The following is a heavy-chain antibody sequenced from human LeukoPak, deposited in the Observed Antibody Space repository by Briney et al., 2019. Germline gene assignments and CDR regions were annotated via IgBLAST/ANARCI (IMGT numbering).Heavy chain of an antibody. V-gene: IGHV1-2*02. CDR1: GYTFTDYY. D-gene: IGHD5-24*01. CDR2: INPNNGDT. J-gene: IGHJ4*02. CDR3: ARYGDGYNLDY. Sequence: ASVKVSCKASGYTFTDYYMHWVRQAPGQGLEWMGWINPNNGDTNYAQKFQGRVTMTRDTSISTAYMELSRLRSDDTAVYYCARYGDGYNLDYWGQGTLVTVSS.